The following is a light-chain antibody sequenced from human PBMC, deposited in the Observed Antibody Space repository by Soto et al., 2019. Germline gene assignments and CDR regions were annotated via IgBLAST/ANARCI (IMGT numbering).Light chain of an antibody. J-gene: IGKJ2*01. CDR2: GAS. Sequence: EIVLTQSPGTLSLSPGQRATLSCRASQSVSSSSLAWYQQRPGQAPRLLIYGASRRSTGIPDRFSGSGSGTDFTLTISRLEPEDFVVYYCQHYGASPNYTFGPGTKLEIK. V-gene: IGKV3-20*01. CDR1: QSVSSSS. CDR3: QHYGASPNYT.